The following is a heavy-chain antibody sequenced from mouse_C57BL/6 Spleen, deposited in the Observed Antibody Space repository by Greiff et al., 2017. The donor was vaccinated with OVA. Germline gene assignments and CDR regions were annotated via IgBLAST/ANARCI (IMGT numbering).Heavy chain of an antibody. CDR2: ISSGGDYI. V-gene: IGHV5-9-1*02. CDR3: TRSYYYGSSYGYCDV. D-gene: IGHD1-1*01. Sequence: EVKVVESGEGLVKPGGSLKLSCAASGFTFSSYAMSWVRQTPEKRLEWVAYISSGGDYIYYADTVKGRFTISRDNARNTLYLQMSSLKSEDTAMYYCTRSYYYGSSYGYCDVWGTGTTVTVSS. J-gene: IGHJ1*03. CDR1: GFTFSSYA.